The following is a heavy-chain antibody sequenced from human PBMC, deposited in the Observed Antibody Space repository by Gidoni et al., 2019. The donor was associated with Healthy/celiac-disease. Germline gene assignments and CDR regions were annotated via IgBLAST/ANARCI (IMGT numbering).Heavy chain of an antibody. CDR3: ARDSAATPHDAFDI. J-gene: IGHJ3*02. V-gene: IGHV4-31*03. D-gene: IGHD6-25*01. Sequence: QVQLQESGPGLVKPSQTLSLTCTVSGGSISRGGYYWSWIRQHPGKGLEWFGYIYYSGSTYYNPSLKSRVTISVDTSKNQFSLKLSSVTAADTAVYYCARDSAATPHDAFDIWGQGTMVTVSS. CDR1: GGSISRGGYY. CDR2: IYYSGST.